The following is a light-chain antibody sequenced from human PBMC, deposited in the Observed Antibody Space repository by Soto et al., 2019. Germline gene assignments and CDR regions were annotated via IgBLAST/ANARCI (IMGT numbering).Light chain of an antibody. Sequence: EIVMTQSPATLSVSPGEKATLSCRASQTASNNLAWYQQKPGQAPRLLIYFASTRATGIPARFSGSGSGTEFTFTISSLQSEDFAVYYCQQYNKWPLTFGGGTKVETK. CDR1: QTASNN. CDR2: FAS. V-gene: IGKV3-15*01. CDR3: QQYNKWPLT. J-gene: IGKJ4*01.